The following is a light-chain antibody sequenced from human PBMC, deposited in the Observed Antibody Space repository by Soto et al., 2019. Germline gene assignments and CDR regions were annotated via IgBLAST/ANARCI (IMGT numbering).Light chain of an antibody. V-gene: IGLV2-14*01. CDR3: SSYTSTSTLV. Sequence: QSALTQPAAVSGSPGQSITISCTGTSSDVGGYKYVSWYQHQSGKAPKLMIYVVSNRPSGVSSRFSGSKSGNTASLTISGLQAEDEADYYCSSYTSTSTLVFGGGTQLTVL. CDR2: VVS. CDR1: SSDVGGYKY. J-gene: IGLJ7*01.